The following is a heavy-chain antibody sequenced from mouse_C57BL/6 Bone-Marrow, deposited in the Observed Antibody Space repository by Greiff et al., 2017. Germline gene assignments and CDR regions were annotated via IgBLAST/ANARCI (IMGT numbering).Heavy chain of an antibody. CDR1: GYTFTSYW. D-gene: IGHD1-1*01. V-gene: IGHV1-69*01. CDR3: ARETTVAPYYAMDY. J-gene: IGHJ4*01. CDR2: IDPSDSYT. Sequence: VQLQQPGAELVMPGASVKLSCKASGYTFTSYWMHWVKPRPGQGLEWIGEIDPSDSYTNYNQKFKGKSTLTVDKSSSTAYMQLSSLTSEDSAVYYCARETTVAPYYAMDYWGQGTSVTVSS.